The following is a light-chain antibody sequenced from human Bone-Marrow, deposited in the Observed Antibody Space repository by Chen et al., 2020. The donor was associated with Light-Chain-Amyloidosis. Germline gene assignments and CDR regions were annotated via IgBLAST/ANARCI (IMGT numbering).Light chain of an antibody. V-gene: IGKV2D-29*02. J-gene: IGKJ2*01. CDR1: QSLLHSDGKTC. CDR3: MQTIQLPYT. Sequence: DSVMTQTRLSLSFPPGQQASFSCKSSQSLLHSDGKTCLHWYLQKPGQSPQLLIYEVSNRFSGVPDRFSGSGSKTDLTLKRSRVEAEDVGVYYCMQTIQLPYTFGQGTKLEIK. CDR2: EVS.